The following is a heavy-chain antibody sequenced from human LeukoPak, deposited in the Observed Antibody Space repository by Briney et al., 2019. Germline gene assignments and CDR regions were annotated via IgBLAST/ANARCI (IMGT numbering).Heavy chain of an antibody. CDR3: ARGGGSSGWYTTDY. Sequence: PSETLSLTCTVSGGSISSGDYYWSWIRQPPGKGLEWIGYIYYSGSTYYNPSLKSRVTISVDTSKNQFSLKLSSVTAADTAVYHRARGGGSSGWYTTDYWGQGTLVTVSS. D-gene: IGHD6-19*01. V-gene: IGHV4-30-4*01. CDR1: GGSISSGDYY. CDR2: IYYSGST. J-gene: IGHJ4*02.